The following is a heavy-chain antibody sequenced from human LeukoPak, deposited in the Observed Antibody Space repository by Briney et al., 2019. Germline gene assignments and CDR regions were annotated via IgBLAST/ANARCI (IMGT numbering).Heavy chain of an antibody. J-gene: IGHJ3*02. V-gene: IGHV4-4*07. CDR2: IYTSGST. Sequence: KPSETLSLTCTVSGDSISSYYWNWIRQPAGKGLEWIGRIYTSGSTNYNPSLKSRVTMSVDTSKNQFSLKLSSVTAADTAVYYCARLGRGPTERAFDIWGQGTMVTVSS. CDR3: ARLGRGPTERAFDI. CDR1: GDSISSYY. D-gene: IGHD1-26*01.